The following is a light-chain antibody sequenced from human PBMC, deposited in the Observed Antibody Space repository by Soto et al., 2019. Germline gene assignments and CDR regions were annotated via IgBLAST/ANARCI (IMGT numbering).Light chain of an antibody. CDR1: SSDIGAYNY. V-gene: IGLV2-14*03. Sequence: QSVLTQPTSVSGSPGQSIAISCTGTSSDIGAYNYVSWYQQYPGKAPKLIIRDVRNRPSGVADRFSGSKSGNTASLTISGLQAEDEADYYCSSYTSSDSVVFGGGTKLTVL. J-gene: IGLJ2*01. CDR2: DVR. CDR3: SSYTSSDSVV.